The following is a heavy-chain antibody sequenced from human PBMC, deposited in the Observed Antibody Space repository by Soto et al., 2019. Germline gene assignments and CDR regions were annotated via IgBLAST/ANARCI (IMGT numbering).Heavy chain of an antibody. Sequence: TGGSLRLSCAASGFTFSGYGMHWVRQAPGKGLEWVAVISYDGSNKYYADSVKGRFTISRDNSKNTLYLQMNSLRAEDTAVYYCAKSDGVFSGGSSPDAFDIWGQGTMVTVSS. D-gene: IGHD2-15*01. CDR1: GFTFSGYG. J-gene: IGHJ3*02. CDR3: AKSDGVFSGGSSPDAFDI. V-gene: IGHV3-30*18. CDR2: ISYDGSNK.